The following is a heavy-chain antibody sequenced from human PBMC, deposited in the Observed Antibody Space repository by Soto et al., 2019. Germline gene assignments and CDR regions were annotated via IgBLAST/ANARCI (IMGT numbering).Heavy chain of an antibody. D-gene: IGHD3-9*01. V-gene: IGHV1-69*06. J-gene: IGHJ4*02. CDR1: GGTFSSHA. Sequence: PVKVSCKASGGTFSSHAISWVRQAPGQGLEWMGGIIPIFGTANYAQKFQGSVTITADKSTSTAYMELSSLRSEDAAVYYCARGRVTYYVILTRLAHFDYWCQGTLVTVSS. CDR2: IIPIFGTA. CDR3: ARGRVTYYVILTRLAHFDY.